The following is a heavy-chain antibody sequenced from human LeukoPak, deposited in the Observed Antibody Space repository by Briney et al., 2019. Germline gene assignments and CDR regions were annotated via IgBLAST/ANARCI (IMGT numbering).Heavy chain of an antibody. CDR1: GYTFTSYD. J-gene: IGHJ3*02. CDR3: ARDRKYYDFWSGYYPDAFDI. D-gene: IGHD3-3*01. Sequence: ASVKVSCKASGYTFTSYDINWVRQATGQGLEWMGWMNPNSGNTGYAQKFQGRVTITTDESTSTAYMELSSLRSEDTAVYYCARDRKYYDFWSGYYPDAFDIWGQGTMVTVSS. V-gene: IGHV1-8*01. CDR2: MNPNSGNT.